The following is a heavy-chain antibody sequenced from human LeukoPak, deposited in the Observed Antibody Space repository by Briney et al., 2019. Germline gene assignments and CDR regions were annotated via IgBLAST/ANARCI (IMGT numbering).Heavy chain of an antibody. CDR2: ISAYNGNT. CDR1: GYTFTSCG. Sequence: ASVKVSCKASGYTFTSCGISWVRQAPGQGHEWMGWISAYNGNTNYAQKLQGRVTMTTDTSTSTAYMELRSLRSDDTAVYYCATGRITMVRGVINGAPDIDYWGQGTLVTVSS. CDR3: ATGRITMVRGVINGAPDIDY. J-gene: IGHJ4*02. V-gene: IGHV1-18*01. D-gene: IGHD3-10*01.